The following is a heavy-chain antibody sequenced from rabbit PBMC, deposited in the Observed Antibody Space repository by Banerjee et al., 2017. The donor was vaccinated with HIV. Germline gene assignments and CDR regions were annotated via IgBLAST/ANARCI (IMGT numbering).Heavy chain of an antibody. D-gene: IGHD5-1*01. V-gene: IGHV1S40*01. CDR2: ISADSGNT. CDR1: GFSLSSDYV. Sequence: QSLEESGGGLVQPGGSLALTCKASGFSLSSDYVMCWVRQAPGKGLEWIACISADSGNTYYASWAKGRFTVSKTSSTTVTLQMTSLTAADTATYFCARDRANDGGCVFGLWGQGTLVTVS. CDR3: ARDRANDGGCVFGL. J-gene: IGHJ6*01.